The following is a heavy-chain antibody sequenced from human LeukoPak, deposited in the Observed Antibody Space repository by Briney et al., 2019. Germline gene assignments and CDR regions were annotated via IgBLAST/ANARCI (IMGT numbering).Heavy chain of an antibody. V-gene: IGHV3-23*01. J-gene: IGHJ4*02. Sequence: GGSLRLSCAASGFTFSSYAMSWVRQAPGKGLEWVSAISGSGGSTYYADSVKARFTISRDNSKNTLYLQMNGLRAEDTAVYYCAKIPYGDDFDYWGQGTLVTVSS. CDR1: GFTFSSYA. CDR2: ISGSGGST. CDR3: AKIPYGDDFDY. D-gene: IGHD4-17*01.